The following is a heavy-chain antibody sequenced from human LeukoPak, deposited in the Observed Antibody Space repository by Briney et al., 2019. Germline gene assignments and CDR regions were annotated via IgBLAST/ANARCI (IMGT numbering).Heavy chain of an antibody. Sequence: SETLSLTCTVSGGSISTGGYYWGWIRQPPGKGLEWIGEINHSGSTNYNPSLKSRVTISVDTSKNQFSLKLSSVTAADTAVYYCARSHYGSGYNWFDPWGQGTLVTVSS. J-gene: IGHJ5*02. CDR3: ARSHYGSGYNWFDP. V-gene: IGHV4-39*07. CDR2: INHSGST. CDR1: GGSISTGGYY. D-gene: IGHD3-10*01.